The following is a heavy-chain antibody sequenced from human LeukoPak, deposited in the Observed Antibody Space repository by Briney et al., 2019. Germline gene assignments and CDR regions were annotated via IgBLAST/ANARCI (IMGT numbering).Heavy chain of an antibody. CDR2: INIDGRST. CDR1: GFTFSSYW. CDR3: VRDVWGDRDGFFDN. Sequence: GGSLRLSCAASGFTFSSYWMHWVRQALGKGLVWVSRINIDGRSTSYGDSVTGRFTMSRDNAKNTLYLQMNRLRAEDTAVYYCVRDVWGDRDGFFDNWGQGTLVTVSS. V-gene: IGHV3-74*01. J-gene: IGHJ4*02. D-gene: IGHD2-21*01.